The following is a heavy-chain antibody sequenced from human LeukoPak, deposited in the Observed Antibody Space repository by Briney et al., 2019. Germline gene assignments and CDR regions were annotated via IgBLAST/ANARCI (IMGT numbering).Heavy chain of an antibody. D-gene: IGHD5-12*01. J-gene: IGHJ6*03. CDR3: ARVVYSGYDFRGAMDV. CDR1: GGSISSYY. V-gene: IGHV4-59*08. CDR2: IYYTGST. Sequence: SETLSLTCTISGGSISSYYWSWLRQPPGKGLEWLGYIYYTGSTNHNPSLKSRVPISVDTSKTQFSLKLSSVTAADTAVYYCARVVYSGYDFRGAMDVWGKGTTVTVSS.